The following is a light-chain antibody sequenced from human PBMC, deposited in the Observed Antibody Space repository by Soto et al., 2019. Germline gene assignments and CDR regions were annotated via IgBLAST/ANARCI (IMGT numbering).Light chain of an antibody. CDR3: SSYAGSNNLRD. CDR2: EVS. Sequence: QSVLNQPPSASGSPGQSVTISCTGTNSDVGGYNYVSWYQQHPGKAPKLMIYEVSKRPSGVPARFSGSKSDNTASLTVSGLQAEDEANYYCSSYAGSNNLRDFGIGTKVTDL. V-gene: IGLV2-8*01. CDR1: NSDVGGYNY. J-gene: IGLJ1*01.